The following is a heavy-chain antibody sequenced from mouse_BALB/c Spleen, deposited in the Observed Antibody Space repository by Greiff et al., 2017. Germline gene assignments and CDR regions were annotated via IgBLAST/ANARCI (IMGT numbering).Heavy chain of an antibody. CDR3: ALDYYGSSSGFAY. CDR2: INPSTGYT. D-gene: IGHD1-1*01. Sequence: VQLQESGAELAKPGASVKMSCKASGYTFTSYWMHWVKQRPGQGLEWIGYINPSTGYTEYNQKFKDKATLTADKSSSTAYMQLSSLTSEDSAVYYCALDYYGSSSGFAYWGQGTLVTVSA. J-gene: IGHJ3*01. V-gene: IGHV1-7*01. CDR1: GYTFTSYW.